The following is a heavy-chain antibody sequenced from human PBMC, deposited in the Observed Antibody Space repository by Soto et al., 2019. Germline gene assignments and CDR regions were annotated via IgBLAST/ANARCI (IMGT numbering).Heavy chain of an antibody. V-gene: IGHV4-38-2*02. J-gene: IGHJ6*02. CDR2: IYHSGST. D-gene: IGHD2-21*02. CDR3: ARDCGGDCYTVGYYYYGMDV. Sequence: SETLSLTCAVSGYSISSGYYWGWIRQPPGKGLEWIGSIYHSGSTYYNPSLKSRVTISVDTSKSQFSLKLSSVTAADTAVYYCARDCGGDCYTVGYYYYGMDVWGQGTTVTVSS. CDR1: GYSISSGYY.